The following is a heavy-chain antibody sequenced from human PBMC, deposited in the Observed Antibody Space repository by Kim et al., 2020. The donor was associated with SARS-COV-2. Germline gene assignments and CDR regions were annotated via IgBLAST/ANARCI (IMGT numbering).Heavy chain of an antibody. Sequence: PDSVRGRFTISRDKATNSLYVQMASPRADDTAVYYCARTTGSYTPFDLWGQGTLVTVSS. D-gene: IGHD3-3*01. V-gene: IGHV3-48*03. J-gene: IGHJ4*02. CDR3: ARTTGSYTPFDL.